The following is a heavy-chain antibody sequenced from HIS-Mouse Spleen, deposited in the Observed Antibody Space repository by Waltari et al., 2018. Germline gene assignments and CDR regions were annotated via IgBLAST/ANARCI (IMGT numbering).Heavy chain of an antibody. V-gene: IGHV4-39*07. CDR3: AREIPYSSSWYDWYFDL. CDR1: GGSISSSSYY. D-gene: IGHD6-13*01. J-gene: IGHJ2*01. Sequence: QLQLQESGPGLVKPSETLSLTCTVSGGSISSSSYYWGWIRQPPGKGLVWLGGIYYSGSTSYNPSLKSRVTISVDTSKNQFSLKLSSVTAADTAVYYCAREIPYSSSWYDWYFDLWGRGTLVTVSS. CDR2: IYYSGST.